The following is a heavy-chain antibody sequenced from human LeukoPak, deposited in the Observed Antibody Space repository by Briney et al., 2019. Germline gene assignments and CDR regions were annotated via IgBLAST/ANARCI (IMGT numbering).Heavy chain of an antibody. CDR3: AGGYYYDRKGFLLDF. J-gene: IGHJ4*02. V-gene: IGHV4-59*01. Sequence: SETLSLTCRVSGGSISTYYWSWIRQTPGRGLEWIGYIYYNGSTNYNPSLGSRATISVDTSKSRFSLKLSTVTAADSAVYYCAGGYYYDRKGFLLDFWGQGTLVTVSS. D-gene: IGHD3-22*01. CDR1: GGSISTYY. CDR2: IYYNGST.